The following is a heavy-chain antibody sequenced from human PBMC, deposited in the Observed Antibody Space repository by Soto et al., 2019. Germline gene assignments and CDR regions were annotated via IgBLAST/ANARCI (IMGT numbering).Heavy chain of an antibody. CDR3: AVGYCISASCSREYFQH. V-gene: IGHV4-38-2*01. Sequence: SETLSLTCAVSGYSISSGYYWGWIRQPPGKGLEWIGTIYHSGSTFHNPSLKSRVTISVDMSKNQFSLKLSSVTAADTAVYYCAVGYCISASCSREYFQHWGQGTLVTVSS. J-gene: IGHJ1*01. D-gene: IGHD2-2*01. CDR1: GYSISSGYY. CDR2: IYHSGST.